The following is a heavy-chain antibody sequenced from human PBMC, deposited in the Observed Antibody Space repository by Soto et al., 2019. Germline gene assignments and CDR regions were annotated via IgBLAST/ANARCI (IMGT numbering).Heavy chain of an antibody. V-gene: IGHV3-23*01. J-gene: IGHJ1*01. CDR1: SFIFSSYA. Sequence: PGGSLRLSCAASSFIFSSYAMSWVRQAPGKGLEWVSAISGSGGSTYYADSVKGRFAISRDNSKNTLYLQMNSLRVEDTALYYCAKDLTYGGSYYEYFQYWGQGTLVTVSS. D-gene: IGHD1-26*01. CDR2: ISGSGGST. CDR3: AKDLTYGGSYYEYFQY.